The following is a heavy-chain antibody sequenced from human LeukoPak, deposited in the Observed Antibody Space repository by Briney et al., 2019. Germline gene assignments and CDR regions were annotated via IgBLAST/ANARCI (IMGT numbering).Heavy chain of an antibody. CDR1: GFTFSGSA. CDR3: TRHETSIDY. V-gene: IGHV3-73*01. CDR2: IRSKGNNYAT. J-gene: IGHJ4*02. D-gene: IGHD1-7*01. Sequence: PGGSLRLSCAASGFTFSGSAMHWVRQASGKGLEWVGHIRSKGNNYATAYAASVKGRFTISRDDSKNMAYLQMDSLKTEDTAVYYCTRHETSIDYWGQGTLVTVSS.